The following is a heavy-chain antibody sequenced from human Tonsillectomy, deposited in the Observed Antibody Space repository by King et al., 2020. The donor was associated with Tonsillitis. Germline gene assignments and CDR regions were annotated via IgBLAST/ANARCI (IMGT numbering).Heavy chain of an antibody. V-gene: IGHV3-73*01. Sequence: VQLVESGGGLVQPGGSLKLSCAASGFTFSDSAIHWVRQASGKGLEWVGRIRSKAHNYATVYAASVRGRFTISRDDSNNTAYLQMNSLKTEDTALYFCTRQKGPAAGSTNFDYWGQGTLVTVSS. CDR2: IRSKAHNYAT. D-gene: IGHD6-13*01. CDR1: GFTFSDSA. CDR3: TRQKGPAAGSTNFDY. J-gene: IGHJ4*02.